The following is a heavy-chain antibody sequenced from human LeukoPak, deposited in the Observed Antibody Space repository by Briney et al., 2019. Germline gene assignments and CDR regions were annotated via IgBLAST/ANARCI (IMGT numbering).Heavy chain of an antibody. V-gene: IGHV1-69*06. CDR2: IIPIFGTA. Sequence: SVKVSCKASGGTFSSYAIGWVRQAPGQGLEWMGGIIPIFGTANYAQKFQGRVTITADKSTSTAYMELSSLRSEDTAVYYCARDSPLRTYFDYWGQGTLVTVSS. D-gene: IGHD5/OR15-5a*01. CDR3: ARDSPLRTYFDY. CDR1: GGTFSSYA. J-gene: IGHJ4*02.